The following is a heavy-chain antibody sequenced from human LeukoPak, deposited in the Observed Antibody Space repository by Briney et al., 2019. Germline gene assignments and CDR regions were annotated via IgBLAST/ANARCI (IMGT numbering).Heavy chain of an antibody. Sequence: GGSLRLSCSASGFTFSTHSMHWVRQAPGKGLEYVSTISGSGGTTYYADSVKGRFTISRDNSKNSVYLQTSSLRAEDTAMYHCVKDLGGAWAFDIWGQGTMVTVSS. J-gene: IGHJ3*02. D-gene: IGHD1-26*01. V-gene: IGHV3-64D*09. CDR2: ISGSGGTT. CDR1: GFTFSTHS. CDR3: VKDLGGAWAFDI.